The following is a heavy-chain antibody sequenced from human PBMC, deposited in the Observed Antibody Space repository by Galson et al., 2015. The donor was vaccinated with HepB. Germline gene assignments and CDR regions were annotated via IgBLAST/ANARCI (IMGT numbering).Heavy chain of an antibody. CDR1: GYSFTSYW. CDR2: IDPSDSYT. J-gene: IGHJ4*02. CDR3: ATQGATYYYDSSGETLDY. V-gene: IGHV5-10-1*01. Sequence: QSGAEVKKPGESLRISCKGSGYSFTSYWISWVRQMPGKGLEWMGRIDPSDSYTNYSPSFQGHVTISADKSISTAYLQWSSLKASDTAMYYCATQGATYYYDSSGETLDYWGQGTLVTVSS. D-gene: IGHD3-22*01.